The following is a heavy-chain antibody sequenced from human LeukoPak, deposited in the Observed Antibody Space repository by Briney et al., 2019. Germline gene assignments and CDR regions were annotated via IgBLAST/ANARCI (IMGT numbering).Heavy chain of an antibody. CDR3: ARAPDY. J-gene: IGHJ4*02. V-gene: IGHV4-34*01. CDR1: GGSFSGYY. Sequence: PSQTLSLTCAVYGGSFSGYYWSWIRQPPGKGLEWIGEINHSGSTNYNPSLKSRVTISVDTSKNQFSLKLSSLTAADTAVYYCARAPDYWGQGTLVTVSS. CDR2: INHSGST.